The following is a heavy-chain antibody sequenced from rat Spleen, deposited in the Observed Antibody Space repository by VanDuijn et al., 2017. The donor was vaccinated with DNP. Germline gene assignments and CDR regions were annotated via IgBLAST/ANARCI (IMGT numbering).Heavy chain of an antibody. V-gene: IGHV5-25*01. CDR3: ARGGTYYFDY. J-gene: IGHJ2*01. Sequence: EVQLVESGGDLVQPGRSLKLSCAASGFNFNTYDMAWVRQAPKKGLEWVATISSGGDRTYYRVSVKGRFTISRDNAKSTLYLQMDSLRSEDTATYYCARGGTYYFDYWGQGVMVTVSS. CDR1: GFNFNTYD. CDR2: ISSGGDRT.